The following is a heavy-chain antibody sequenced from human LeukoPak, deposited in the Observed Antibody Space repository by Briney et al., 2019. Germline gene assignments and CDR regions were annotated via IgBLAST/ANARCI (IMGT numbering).Heavy chain of an antibody. CDR3: AGVGGYYYDSSGRAFDI. CDR1: GFTVSSNY. J-gene: IGHJ3*02. D-gene: IGHD3-22*01. CDR2: IYSGGST. Sequence: GGSLRLSCAASGFTVSSNYMSWVRQAPGKGLEWVSVIYSGGSTYYAESVKGRFTISRDNSKNTLYLQMNSLRAEDTAVYYCAGVGGYYYDSSGRAFDIWGQGTMVTVSS. V-gene: IGHV3-66*01.